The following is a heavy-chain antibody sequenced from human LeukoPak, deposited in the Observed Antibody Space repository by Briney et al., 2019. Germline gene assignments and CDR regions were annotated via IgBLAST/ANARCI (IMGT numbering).Heavy chain of an antibody. CDR1: GGTFSSYA. J-gene: IGHJ5*02. Sequence: ASVKVSCKASGGTFSSYAISWVRQAPGQGLEWMGGIIPIFGTANYAQKFQGRVTITTDESTSTAYMELSSLRSEDTAVYYCAREMAIPNWFDPWGQGTLVTVSS. CDR2: IIPIFGTA. V-gene: IGHV1-69*05. D-gene: IGHD5-24*01. CDR3: AREMAIPNWFDP.